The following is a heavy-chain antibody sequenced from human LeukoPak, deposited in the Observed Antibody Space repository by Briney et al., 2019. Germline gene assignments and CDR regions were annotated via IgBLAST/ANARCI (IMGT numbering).Heavy chain of an antibody. J-gene: IGHJ4*02. CDR3: AKHEYCSGGSCFLDY. Sequence: PGGSLRLSCAASGFTFSNYAMNWVRQAPGKGLEWVSTISSSGGSTYYADSVKGRFTISRDNSKNTLYLQMNSLRAEDTAVHHCAKHEYCSGGSCFLDYWGQGTLVTVSS. CDR2: ISSSGGST. CDR1: GFTFSNYA. D-gene: IGHD2-15*01. V-gene: IGHV3-23*01.